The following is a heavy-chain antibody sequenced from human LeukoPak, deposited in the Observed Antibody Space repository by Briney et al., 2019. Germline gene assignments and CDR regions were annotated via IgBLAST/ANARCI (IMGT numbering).Heavy chain of an antibody. D-gene: IGHD4-17*01. Sequence: ASVKVSCKASGYTFTSYDINWVRQATGQGLEWMGWMNPNSGNTGYAQKFQGRVTMTRDTSISTAYMELSRLRSDDTAVYYCAIRDYGDYWYYFDYWGQGTLVTVSS. J-gene: IGHJ4*02. CDR3: AIRDYGDYWYYFDY. V-gene: IGHV1-8*01. CDR1: GYTFTSYD. CDR2: MNPNSGNT.